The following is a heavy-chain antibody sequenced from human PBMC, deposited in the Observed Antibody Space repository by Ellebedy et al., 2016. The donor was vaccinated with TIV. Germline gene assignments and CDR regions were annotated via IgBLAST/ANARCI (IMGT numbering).Heavy chain of an antibody. V-gene: IGHV3-23*01. D-gene: IGHD6-19*01. CDR1: GFPFDNHG. J-gene: IGHJ4*02. Sequence: GESLKISCAASGFPFDNHGMSWVRQASGKGPEWVSSVSGSGGSTYYAKSVKGRFTISRDNSKNTLYLEMKSLTDEDTALYYCAREGQWLYGDCDFWGQGTLVTVSS. CDR2: VSGSGGST. CDR3: AREGQWLYGDCDF.